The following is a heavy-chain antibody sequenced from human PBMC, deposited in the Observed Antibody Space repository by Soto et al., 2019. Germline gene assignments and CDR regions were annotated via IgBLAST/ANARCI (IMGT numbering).Heavy chain of an antibody. CDR3: ARDRDDFWSGYYNTLLLPRNAFDI. Sequence: GASVKVSCTASGYTFTSYGIIWVRQAPGQGLEWMGYISAYNGNTNYAQKLQGRVTMTTDTSTSTAYMELRSLRSDDTAVYYCARDRDDFWSGYYNTLLLPRNAFDIWGQGTVVTVSS. J-gene: IGHJ3*02. CDR1: GYTFTSYG. CDR2: ISAYNGNT. D-gene: IGHD3-3*01. V-gene: IGHV1-18*01.